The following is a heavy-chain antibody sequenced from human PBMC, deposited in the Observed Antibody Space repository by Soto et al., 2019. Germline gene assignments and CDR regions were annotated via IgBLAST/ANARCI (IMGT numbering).Heavy chain of an antibody. D-gene: IGHD2-2*01. CDR3: ARVHCSSTSCYEATDAFDS. Sequence: ASVKVSCKASGYTFTGYYMHWVRQAPGQGLEWMGWINPNSGGTNYAQKFQGWVTMTRDTSISTAYMELSRLRSDDTAVYYCARVHCSSTSCYEATDAFDSWGQGTMVTVSS. J-gene: IGHJ3*02. CDR2: INPNSGGT. V-gene: IGHV1-2*04. CDR1: GYTFTGYY.